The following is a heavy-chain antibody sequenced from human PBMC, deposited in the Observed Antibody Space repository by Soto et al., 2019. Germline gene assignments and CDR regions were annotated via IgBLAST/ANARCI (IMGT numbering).Heavy chain of an antibody. V-gene: IGHV3-7*03. J-gene: IGHJ4*02. D-gene: IGHD5-18*01. CDR3: VTGYHSDY. Sequence: GGSLRLACAASGISTSSYWMGWVRQAPGRGLEWVASIKNDGSEKYYMDSLKGRFTISRDNALNSLYLQMNSLRAEDTAVYFCVTGYHSDYWGQGTLVTVSS. CDR2: IKNDGSEK. CDR1: GISTSSYW.